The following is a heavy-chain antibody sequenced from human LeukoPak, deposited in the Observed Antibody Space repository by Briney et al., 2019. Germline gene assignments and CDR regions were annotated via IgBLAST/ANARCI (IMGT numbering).Heavy chain of an antibody. CDR1: GFTFSSYW. CDR2: IKQDGSEK. Sequence: LPGGSLRLSCAASGFTFSSYWMSWVRQAPGKGLEWVANIKQDGSEKYYVDSVKGRFTISRDNAKNSLYLQMNSLRAEDTAVYYCASIDYHSSGYHHDYWGQGTLVTVSS. CDR3: ASIDYHSSGYHHDY. J-gene: IGHJ4*02. V-gene: IGHV3-7*01. D-gene: IGHD3-22*01.